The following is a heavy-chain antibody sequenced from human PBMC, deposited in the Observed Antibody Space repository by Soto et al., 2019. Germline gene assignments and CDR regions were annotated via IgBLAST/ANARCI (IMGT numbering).Heavy chain of an antibody. Sequence: EVQLLESGGGLVQPGGSLRLSCAASGFTFNNYAMTWVRQAPGKGLEWVSAISGGGDTTSYADSVRGRFTVSRDGSKNTLYLEMSTLRAADTALYYCAKGRGGSGSLTPRVDFWGQGTLVTVSS. J-gene: IGHJ4*02. D-gene: IGHD3-10*01. CDR2: ISGGGDTT. CDR3: AKGRGGSGSLTPRVDF. V-gene: IGHV3-23*01. CDR1: GFTFNNYA.